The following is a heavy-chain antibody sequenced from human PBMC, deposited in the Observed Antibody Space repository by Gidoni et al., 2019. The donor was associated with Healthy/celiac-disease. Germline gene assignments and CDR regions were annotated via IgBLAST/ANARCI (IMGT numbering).Heavy chain of an antibody. CDR2: IKQDGSEK. CDR3: ARGYSSSWYYVDY. Sequence: EVQLVESGGGLVQPGGSLRLSCASSGFTFSSYWMSWVRQAPGKGLEWVANIKQDGSEKYYVDSVKGRFTISRDNAKNSLYLQMNSLRAEDTAVYYCARGYSSSWYYVDYWGQGTLVTVSS. V-gene: IGHV3-7*03. CDR1: GFTFSSYW. J-gene: IGHJ4*02. D-gene: IGHD6-13*01.